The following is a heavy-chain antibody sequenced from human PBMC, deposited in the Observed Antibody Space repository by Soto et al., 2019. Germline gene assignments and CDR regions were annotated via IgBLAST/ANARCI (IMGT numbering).Heavy chain of an antibody. Sequence: ASVKVSCKASGYTFTTYGISWVRQAPGQGLEWMGWISPYNGDTNYAQKFQGRVTMTTDTSTSTAYMDLRSLRSDDTAVYYCARDRLWSLDSWGQGTLVTXSS. J-gene: IGHJ4*02. CDR2: ISPYNGDT. CDR1: GYTFTTYG. V-gene: IGHV1-18*01. CDR3: ARDRLWSLDS. D-gene: IGHD5-18*01.